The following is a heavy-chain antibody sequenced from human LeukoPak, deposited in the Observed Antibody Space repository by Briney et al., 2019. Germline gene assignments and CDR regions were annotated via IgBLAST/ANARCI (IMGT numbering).Heavy chain of an antibody. D-gene: IGHD3-10*01. J-gene: IGHJ4*02. CDR3: ATRGY. V-gene: IGHV4-59*08. Sequence: SETLSLTCIVSGGSISSDYWQWIRQPPGKGLKWVGYIYNSGNNHYNSSLKSRVTISIDTSKNQFSLKLASVTAADTAVYYCATRGYWGQGTLVAVSS. CDR1: GGSISSDY. CDR2: IYNSGNN.